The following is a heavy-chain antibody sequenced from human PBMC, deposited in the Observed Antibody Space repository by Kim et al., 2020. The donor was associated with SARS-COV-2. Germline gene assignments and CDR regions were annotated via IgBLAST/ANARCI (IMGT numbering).Heavy chain of an antibody. CDR3: ARLISTSGGYFDY. Sequence: SETLSLTCTVSGGSISSYYWSWIRQPPGKGLEWIGFIFYSGSTNYNPSLKSRVSISVDTSKHQFSLKLSSVTAADTAVYYCARLISTSGGYFDYWSQGTLVTVSS. V-gene: IGHV4-59*08. J-gene: IGHJ4*02. D-gene: IGHD3-22*01. CDR1: GGSISSYY. CDR2: IFYSGST.